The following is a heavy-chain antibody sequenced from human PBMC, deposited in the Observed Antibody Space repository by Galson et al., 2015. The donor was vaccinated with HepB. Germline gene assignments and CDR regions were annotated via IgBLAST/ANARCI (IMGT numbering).Heavy chain of an antibody. V-gene: IGHV1-69*13. J-gene: IGHJ3*02. Sequence: SVKVSCKASGYTFTGYYMHWVRQAPGQGLEWMGGIIPIFGTANYAQKFQGRVTITADESTSTAYMELSSLRSEDTAVYYCARDVDTAKGFVGVGAFDIWGQGTMVTVSS. CDR2: IIPIFGTA. D-gene: IGHD5-18*01. CDR3: ARDVDTAKGFVGVGAFDI. CDR1: GYTFTGYY.